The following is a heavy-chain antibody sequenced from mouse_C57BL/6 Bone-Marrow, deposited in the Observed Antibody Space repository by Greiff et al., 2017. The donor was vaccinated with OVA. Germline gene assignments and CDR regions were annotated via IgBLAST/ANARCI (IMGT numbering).Heavy chain of an antibody. V-gene: IGHV1-77*01. CDR1: GYTFTDYY. CDR2: IGPGSGST. J-gene: IGHJ1*03. CDR3: TRGETYYYGSSWYFDV. Sequence: VKLMESGAELVKPGASVKISCKASGYTFTDYYINWVKQRPGQGLEWIGKIGPGSGSTYYNEKFKGKATLTADKSSSTAYMELSSLTNEDSAVYYCTRGETYYYGSSWYFDVWGTGTTVTVSS. D-gene: IGHD1-1*01.